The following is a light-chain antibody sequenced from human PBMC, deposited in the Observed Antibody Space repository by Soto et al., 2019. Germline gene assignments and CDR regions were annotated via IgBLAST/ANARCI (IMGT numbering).Light chain of an antibody. V-gene: IGLV2-23*02. CDR1: SSDVGPYNL. CDR3: CSYAGPNTFV. J-gene: IGLJ1*01. Sequence: QSALTQSASVSGSPGQSITISCTGTSSDVGPYNLVSWYQQHPGKAPKLIIYEVTERPSGGSNRFSGAKSGNTASLTISGLQADDEAEYCCCSYAGPNTFVFGLGTKLTVL. CDR2: EVT.